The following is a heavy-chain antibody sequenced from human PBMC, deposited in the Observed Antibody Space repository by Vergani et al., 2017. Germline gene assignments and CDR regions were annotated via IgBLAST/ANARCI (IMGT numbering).Heavy chain of an antibody. Sequence: EVQLVESGGGLVQPGGSLRLSCAASGFTFSTYDMHWVRQATGKGLEWVSAIGTAGDTYYPGSGKGRFTISRENAKNSLYLQMNGLRAGDTAVYYCARRDSSSAALDYWGQGTLVTVSS. V-gene: IGHV3-13*01. CDR1: GFTFSTYD. CDR3: ARRDSSSAALDY. D-gene: IGHD6-6*01. CDR2: IGTAGDT. J-gene: IGHJ4*02.